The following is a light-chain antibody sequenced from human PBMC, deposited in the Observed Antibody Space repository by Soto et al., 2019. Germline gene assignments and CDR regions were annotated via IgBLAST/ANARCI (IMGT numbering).Light chain of an antibody. CDR2: GAS. CDR3: PQYGSSPPT. CDR1: KSVSKNF. Sequence: EIVLTQSPGTLSLSPGERATLSCRASKSVSKNFLAWYQQKPGQAPRLLISGASNRATGIPDRFSGSGSWTDFSRTIARLEPEDLAVYFCPQYGSSPPTFGGGTKVAIK. J-gene: IGKJ4*01. V-gene: IGKV3-20*01.